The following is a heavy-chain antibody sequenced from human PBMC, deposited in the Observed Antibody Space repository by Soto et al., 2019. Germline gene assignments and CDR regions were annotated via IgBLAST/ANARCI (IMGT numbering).Heavy chain of an antibody. CDR1: GFTLSGYA. J-gene: IGHJ6*03. CDR3: ARRARPDFYYMDV. D-gene: IGHD6-6*01. V-gene: IGHV3-64*01. CDR2: ISSNGVGT. Sequence: EAQLAESGGGLAQPGGSLRLSCAASGFTLSGYAMDWVRQAPGKGLEYVSGISSNGVGTYYAKSVQGRFTISRDNSKNTVYLQMGSLRPEDMAVYYCARRARPDFYYMDVWGKGTTVTVSS.